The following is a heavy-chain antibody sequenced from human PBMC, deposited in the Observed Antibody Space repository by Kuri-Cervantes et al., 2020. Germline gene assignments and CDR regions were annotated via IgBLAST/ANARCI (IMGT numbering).Heavy chain of an antibody. CDR1: GYTFTSYY. CDR2: INPSGGST. Sequence: SVKDTCNASGYTFTSYYMHWVRQAPGQGLEWMGIINPSGGSTSYAQKFQGRVTMTRDTSTSTVYMELSRLRSEDTAVYYCARDQEGAWIQIVYWGQGTLVTVSS. CDR3: ARDQEGAWIQIVY. J-gene: IGHJ4*02. V-gene: IGHV1-46*01. D-gene: IGHD5-18*01.